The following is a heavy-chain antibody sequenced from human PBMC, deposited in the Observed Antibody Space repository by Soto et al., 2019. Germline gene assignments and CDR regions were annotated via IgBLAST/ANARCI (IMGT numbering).Heavy chain of an antibody. V-gene: IGHV5-51*01. J-gene: IGHJ5*02. CDR2: IYPGDSDT. CDR3: ARSLSCTSCGNWFDP. Sequence: GESLKISCKGSGYSFTSYWIGWVRQMPGKGLEWMGIIYPGDSDTRYSPSFQGQVTISADKSISTAYLQWSSLKASDTAMYYCARSLSCTSCGNWFDPWGQGTLVTVSS. CDR1: GYSFTSYW. D-gene: IGHD2-2*01.